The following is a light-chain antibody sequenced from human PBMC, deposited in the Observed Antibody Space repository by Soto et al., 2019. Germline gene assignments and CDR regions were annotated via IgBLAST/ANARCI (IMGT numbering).Light chain of an antibody. V-gene: IGKV3-11*01. CDR2: DAS. J-gene: IGKJ4*01. CDR1: QSVRSY. CDR3: QQRSNWPLT. Sequence: EIVMTQSRATLSLSPGERATLSCRASQSVRSYLAWYQQKIGLAPRLLIYDASNRATGIPARFSGSGSGTDITLTISSLEPEDFAVYYCQQRSNWPLTFGGGTKVEIK.